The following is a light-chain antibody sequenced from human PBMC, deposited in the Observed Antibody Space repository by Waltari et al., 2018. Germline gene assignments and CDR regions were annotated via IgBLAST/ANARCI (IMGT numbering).Light chain of an antibody. CDR1: SRNVGFYNY. V-gene: IGLV2-14*01. Sequence: QSALTQPTSVSGSPGQSITIPCTGTSRNVGFYNYVPWYRQFPGKVPQLLIYDVSDRPSGVSSRFSGSKSGNTASLTISGLQTDDEADYYCNSYTGSSSWVFGGGTKLTVL. CDR2: DVS. J-gene: IGLJ3*02. CDR3: NSYTGSSSWV.